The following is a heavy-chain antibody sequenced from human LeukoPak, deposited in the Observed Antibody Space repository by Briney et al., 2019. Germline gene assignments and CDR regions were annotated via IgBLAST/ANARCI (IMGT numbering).Heavy chain of an antibody. CDR2: MNPNSGNT. D-gene: IGHD2-2*01. CDR3: ARGPYCSSTSCCKYFHH. CDR1: GYTFTSYD. V-gene: IGHV1-8*03. Sequence: GASVKVSCKASGYTFTSYDINWVRQTTGQGLEWMGWMNPNSGNTGYAQKFQGRVTITRNTSISTAYMELSSLRSEDTAVYYCARGPYCSSTSCCKYFHHWGQGTLVTVSS. J-gene: IGHJ1*01.